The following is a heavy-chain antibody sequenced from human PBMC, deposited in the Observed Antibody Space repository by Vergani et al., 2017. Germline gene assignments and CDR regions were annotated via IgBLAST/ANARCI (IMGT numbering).Heavy chain of an antibody. D-gene: IGHD1-14*01. CDR2: FYTGGGT. J-gene: IGHJ6*02. V-gene: IGHV4-61*02. CDR1: GGSISSGSYY. CDR3: AKDPLYITTWPFLRLDMDV. Sequence: QVQLQESGPGLVRPSQTLSLTCTVSGGSISSGSYYWSWFRQPAGKGLEWIGRFYTGGGTSYNPSLKSRVTISVDTSKNQFSLQLGSVTAADTAVYYCAKDPLYITTWPFLRLDMDVWGQGTTVTVSS.